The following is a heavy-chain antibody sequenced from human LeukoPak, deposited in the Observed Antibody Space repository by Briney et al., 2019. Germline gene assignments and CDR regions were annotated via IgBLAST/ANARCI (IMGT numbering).Heavy chain of an antibody. CDR2: INPSGGST. V-gene: IGHV1-46*01. J-gene: IGHJ6*03. CDR3: ARDGANVDTAMVPYYYYMDV. CDR1: GYTFTSYY. Sequence: GASVKVSCKASGYTFTSYYMHWVRQAPGQGLEWMGIINPSGGSTSYAQKFQGRVTMTRDMSTSTVYMELSSLRSEDTAVYYCARDGANVDTAMVPYYYYMDVWGKGTTVTVSS. D-gene: IGHD5-18*01.